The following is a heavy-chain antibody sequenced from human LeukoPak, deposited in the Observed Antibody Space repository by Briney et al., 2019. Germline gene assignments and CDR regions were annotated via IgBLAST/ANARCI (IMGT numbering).Heavy chain of an antibody. CDR3: ARTFWGKYIDY. CDR1: GGSISSSSYY. D-gene: IGHD3-16*01. Sequence: SETLSLTCTVSGGSISSSSYYWGWIRQPPGKGLEWIGSIYYSGSTYYNPSLKSRVTISVDTSKNQFSLKLSSVTAADTAVYYCARTFWGKYIDYWGQGTLVTVSS. V-gene: IGHV4-39*01. J-gene: IGHJ4*02. CDR2: IYYSGST.